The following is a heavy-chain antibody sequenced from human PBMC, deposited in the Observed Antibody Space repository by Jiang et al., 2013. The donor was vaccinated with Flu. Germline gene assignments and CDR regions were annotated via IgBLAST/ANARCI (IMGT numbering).Heavy chain of an antibody. J-gene: IGHJ6*02. Sequence: VQLVESGGGQVRPGGSLRLSCAASGFTLSGNTMNWVRRAPGKGLEWVASISTTSVYIYYADSLKGRFSISRDNAGNSLYLYMSGLRAEDTATYYCAREKPSKTYVHFYGMDLWGQGTTVTVSS. CDR3: AREKPSKTYVHFYGMDL. D-gene: IGHD3-16*01. CDR1: GFTLSGNT. V-gene: IGHV3-21*01. CDR2: ISTTSVYI.